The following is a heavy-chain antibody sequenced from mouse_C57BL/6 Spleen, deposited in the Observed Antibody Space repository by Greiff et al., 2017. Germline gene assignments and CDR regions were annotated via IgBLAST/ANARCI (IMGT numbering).Heavy chain of an antibody. CDR3: ARGGTKAWFPY. J-gene: IGHJ3*01. V-gene: IGHV1-54*01. D-gene: IGHD2-14*01. CDR1: GYAFTNYL. CDR2: INPGSGGT. Sequence: VQLQQSVAELVRPGTSVKVSCQASGYAFTNYLTVLVKQRPGQGLEWIGVINPGSGGTNYNEKFKGKATLTADKSSSTAYMQLSSLTSEDSAVYCCARGGTKAWFPYRGQWALVTV.